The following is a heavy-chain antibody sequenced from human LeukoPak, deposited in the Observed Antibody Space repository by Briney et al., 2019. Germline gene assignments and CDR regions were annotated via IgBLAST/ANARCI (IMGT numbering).Heavy chain of an antibody. CDR1: GGSISSYY. V-gene: IGHV4-59*08. D-gene: IGHD4-11*01. CDR3: ARHYIPDY. CDR2: IYYSGST. J-gene: IGHJ4*02. Sequence: SETLSLTCTVSGGSISSYYWSWIRQPPGKGLEWIGYIYYSGSTNYNPSLKSRVTISVDTSKNQFSLKLSSVTAADTAVYYCARHYIPDYWGQGTLVTVSS.